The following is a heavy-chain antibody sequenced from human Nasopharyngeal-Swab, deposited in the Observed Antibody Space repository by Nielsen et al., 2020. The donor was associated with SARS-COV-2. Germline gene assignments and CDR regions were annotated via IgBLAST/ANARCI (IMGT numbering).Heavy chain of an antibody. J-gene: IGHJ4*02. V-gene: IGHV4-4*07. CDR3: ARDESGDYLGLPFDH. Sequence: GQAAGQGLEWIGTIFSSGSTYNPPLKSRVTMSVDTSKNQFSLKLTSVTAADTAVYYCARDESGDYLGLPFDHWGRGTLVTVSS. CDR2: IFSSGST. D-gene: IGHD4-17*01.